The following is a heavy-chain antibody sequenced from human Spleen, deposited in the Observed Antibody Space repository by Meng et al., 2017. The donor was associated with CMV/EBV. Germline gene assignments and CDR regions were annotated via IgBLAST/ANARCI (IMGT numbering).Heavy chain of an antibody. CDR1: GFTFYSHW. D-gene: IGHD2-2*01. Sequence: GGSLRLSCVASGFTFYSHWMHWVRQVPGKGLVWVSRINGDGSSVSYADSVKGRFTISRDNAKNTLYLQMNSVRAEDTAVYYCARGYCSSTTNCYGMDVWGQGTTVTVSS. CDR2: INGDGSSV. J-gene: IGHJ6*02. CDR3: ARGYCSSTTNCYGMDV. V-gene: IGHV3-74*01.